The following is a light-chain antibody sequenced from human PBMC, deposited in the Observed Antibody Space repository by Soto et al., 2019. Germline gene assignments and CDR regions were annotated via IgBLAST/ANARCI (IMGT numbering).Light chain of an antibody. CDR1: QSVSSN. J-gene: IGKJ3*01. CDR2: GAS. Sequence: EIVMTQSPATLSVSPGERATLSCMASQSVSSNLAWYQQKPGQAPRLLIYGASTRATGIPARLSGSGSGTEFTLTISSLQSEDFAVYYCQQYNNWPPGTFGPGTKVDIK. CDR3: QQYNNWPPGT. V-gene: IGKV3-15*01.